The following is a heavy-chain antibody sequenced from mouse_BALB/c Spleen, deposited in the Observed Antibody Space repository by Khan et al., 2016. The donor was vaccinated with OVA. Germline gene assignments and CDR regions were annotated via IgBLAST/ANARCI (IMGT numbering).Heavy chain of an antibody. CDR2: ISYSGST. CDR1: GYSITSGYG. Sequence: EVQLQESGPGLVKPSQSLSLTCTVTGYSITSGYGWKWIRQFPGNKLEWMGYISYSGSTNYNPSLKSRISITRDTSKNKFFLQLNSVTTEDTATYYCARTARIKYWGQGTTLTVSS. CDR3: ARTARIKY. V-gene: IGHV3-2*02. D-gene: IGHD1-2*01. J-gene: IGHJ2*01.